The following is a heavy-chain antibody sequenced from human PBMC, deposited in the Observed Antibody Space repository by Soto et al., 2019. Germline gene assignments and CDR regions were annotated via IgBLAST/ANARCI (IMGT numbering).Heavy chain of an antibody. CDR3: ARELGYCSGGSCRYGMDV. CDR2: VYYTGST. V-gene: IGHV4-59*12. CDR1: GGSISGSY. D-gene: IGHD2-15*01. Sequence: SETLSLTCSVSGGSISGSYWSWIRQSPGKGLEWLGYVYYTGSTNYSPSLRSRVSISVDTSKNQFSLKLSSVTAADTAVYYCARELGYCSGGSCRYGMDVWGQGTTVTVSS. J-gene: IGHJ6*02.